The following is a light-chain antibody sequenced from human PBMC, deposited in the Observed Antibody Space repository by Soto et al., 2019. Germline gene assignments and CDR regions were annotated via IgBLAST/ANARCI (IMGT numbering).Light chain of an antibody. Sequence: QSALTQPASVSGSPGQSITISCTGTSSDVGGYNYVSWYQQQPGKAPKLIIYDVSNRPSGVSNRFSGSKSGNTASLTISGLQAEDEAENYCSSYTISSPRVFGGGTKLAAL. CDR3: SSYTISSPRV. V-gene: IGLV2-14*01. CDR1: SSDVGGYNY. J-gene: IGLJ2*01. CDR2: DVS.